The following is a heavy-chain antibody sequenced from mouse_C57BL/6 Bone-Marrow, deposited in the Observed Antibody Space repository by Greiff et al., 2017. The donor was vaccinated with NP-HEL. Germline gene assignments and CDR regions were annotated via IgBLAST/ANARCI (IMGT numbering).Heavy chain of an antibody. J-gene: IGHJ4*01. D-gene: IGHD1-1*01. CDR3: VRDDYGKDYYAMDY. Sequence: EVQVVESGGGLVQPKGSLKLSCAASGFTFNTYAMHWVRQAPGKGLEWVARIRSKSSNYATYYADSVKDRFTISRDDSQSMLYLQMNNLKTEDTAMYYCVRDDYGKDYYAMDYWGQGTSVTVSS. V-gene: IGHV10-3*01. CDR2: IRSKSSNYAT. CDR1: GFTFNTYA.